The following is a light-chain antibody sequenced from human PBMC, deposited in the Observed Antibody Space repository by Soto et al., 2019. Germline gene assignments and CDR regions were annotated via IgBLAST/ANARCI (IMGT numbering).Light chain of an antibody. J-gene: IGLJ3*02. CDR2: RNY. Sequence: QSVLTQPPSAPGTPGQRVTVSCSGSSSNIAKNTVNWYQQLPGTAPQLLIYRNYQRPSGVPDRFSGSKSGTSSFLTINGLQPDDEAEYYCAAWDDGLIGSVAFGGGTKLTVL. CDR1: SSNIAKNT. CDR3: AAWDDGLIGSVA. V-gene: IGLV1-44*01.